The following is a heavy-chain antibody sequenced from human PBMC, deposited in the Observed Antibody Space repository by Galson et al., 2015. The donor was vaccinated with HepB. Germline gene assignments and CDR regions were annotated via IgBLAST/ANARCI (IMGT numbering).Heavy chain of an antibody. Sequence: SLRLSCAASGFTVSSNYMSWVRQAPGKGLEWVSVIYSGGSTYYADSVKGWFTISRDISKNTVYLQMNSLRVEDTAVYYCATRSGASGWYSYFQHWGQGTLVTVSS. J-gene: IGHJ1*01. V-gene: IGHV3-53*01. CDR1: GFTVSSNY. CDR3: ATRSGASGWYSYFQH. CDR2: IYSGGST. D-gene: IGHD6-19*01.